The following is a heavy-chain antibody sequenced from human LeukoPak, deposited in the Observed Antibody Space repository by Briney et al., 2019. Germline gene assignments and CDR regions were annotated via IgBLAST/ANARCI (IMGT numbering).Heavy chain of an antibody. CDR3: ARDLYCSGGSCTPPNRAFDP. D-gene: IGHD2-15*01. CDR1: GGTFSSYA. Sequence: SVKVSCKASGGTFSSYAISWVRQAPGQGLEWMGGIIPIFGTANYAQKFQGRVTITADESTSTAYMELSSLRSEDTAVYYCARDLYCSGGSCTPPNRAFDPWGQGTLVTVSS. J-gene: IGHJ5*02. V-gene: IGHV1-69*01. CDR2: IIPIFGTA.